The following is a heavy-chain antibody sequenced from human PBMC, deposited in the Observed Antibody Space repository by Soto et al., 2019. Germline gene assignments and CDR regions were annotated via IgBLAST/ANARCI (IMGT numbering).Heavy chain of an antibody. J-gene: IGHJ6*02. V-gene: IGHV1-69*13. CDR3: ARDRSQGYYYGMDV. Sequence: GASVKVSCKASGGTFSSYAISWVRQAPGQGLEWMGGIIPIFGTANYAQKFQGRVTITADESTSTAYMELSSLRSEDTAVYYCARDRSQGYYYGMDVWGQGTTVTVSS. CDR2: IIPIFGTA. CDR1: GGTFSSYA. D-gene: IGHD1-26*01.